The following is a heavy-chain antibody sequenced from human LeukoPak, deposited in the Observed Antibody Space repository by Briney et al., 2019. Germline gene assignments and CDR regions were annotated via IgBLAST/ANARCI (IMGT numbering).Heavy chain of an antibody. CDR1: GGSISSGGYY. CDR3: AREIGNEVAFDI. Sequence: SETLSLTCTVFGGSISSGGYYWSWIRQHPGKGLEWIGYIYYSGSTYYNPSLKSRVTISVDTSKNQFSLKLSSVTAADTAVYYCAREIGNEVAFDIWGQGTMVTVSS. CDR2: IYYSGST. V-gene: IGHV4-31*03. J-gene: IGHJ3*02. D-gene: IGHD1-1*01.